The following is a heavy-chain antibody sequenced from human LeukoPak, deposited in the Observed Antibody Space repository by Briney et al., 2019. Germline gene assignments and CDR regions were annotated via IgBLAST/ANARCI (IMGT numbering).Heavy chain of an antibody. CDR2: IYYSGST. V-gene: IGHV4-59*08. Sequence: KTSETLSLTCTVSGGSISSYYWSWIRQPPGKGLEWIGYIYYSGSTNYNPSLKSRVTISVDTSKNQFSLKLSSVTAADTAVYYCARRPDGYSYGYGGGYWFDPWGQGTLVTVSS. CDR1: GGSISSYY. J-gene: IGHJ5*02. D-gene: IGHD5-18*01. CDR3: ARRPDGYSYGYGGGYWFDP.